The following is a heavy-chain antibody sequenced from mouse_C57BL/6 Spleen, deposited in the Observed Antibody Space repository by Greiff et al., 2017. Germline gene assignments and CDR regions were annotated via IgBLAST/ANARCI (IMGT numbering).Heavy chain of an antibody. J-gene: IGHJ1*03. Sequence: QVHVKQPGAELVRPGSSVKLSCKASGYTFTSYWMHWVKQRPIQGLEWIGNIDPSDSETHYNQKFKDKATLTVDKSSSTAYMQLSSLTSEDSAVYYCARGRYDGYSDWYFDVWGTGTTVTVSS. CDR1: GYTFTSYW. D-gene: IGHD2-3*01. CDR3: ARGRYDGYSDWYFDV. V-gene: IGHV1-52*01. CDR2: IDPSDSET.